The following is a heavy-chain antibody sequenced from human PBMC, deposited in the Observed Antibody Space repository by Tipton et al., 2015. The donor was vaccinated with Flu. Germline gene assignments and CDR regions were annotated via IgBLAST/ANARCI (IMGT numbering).Heavy chain of an antibody. D-gene: IGHD3-16*02. J-gene: IGHJ2*01. Sequence: TLSLTCSVSGESMGINYYWGWIRQPPGEGLEWIGNIHRSGNTYHNPSLRSRVTMSVDSSRNQFSLRLSSVTAADTAVYFCARETSGSPFVYFDLWGRGTLDTVSS. V-gene: IGHV4-38-2*02. CDR2: IHRSGNT. CDR1: GESMGINYY. CDR3: ARETSGSPFVYFDL.